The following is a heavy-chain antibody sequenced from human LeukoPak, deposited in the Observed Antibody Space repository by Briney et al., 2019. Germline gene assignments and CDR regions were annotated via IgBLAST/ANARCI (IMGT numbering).Heavy chain of an antibody. Sequence: SETLSLTCAVSGGSISSSNWWSWVRQPPGKGLEWIGEIYHSGSTNYNPSLKSRVTISVDKSKNQFSLKLSSVTAADTAAYYCARWLYDSSGYPSHFDYWGQGTLVTVSS. CDR2: IYHSGST. CDR1: GGSISSSNW. J-gene: IGHJ4*02. V-gene: IGHV4-4*02. CDR3: ARWLYDSSGYPSHFDY. D-gene: IGHD3-22*01.